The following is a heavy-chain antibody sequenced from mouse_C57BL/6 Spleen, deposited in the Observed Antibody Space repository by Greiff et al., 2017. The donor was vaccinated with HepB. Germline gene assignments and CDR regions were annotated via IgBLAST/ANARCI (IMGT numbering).Heavy chain of an antibody. CDR3: ARLDEYDSYYAMDY. CDR1: GYTFTSYG. D-gene: IGHD2-4*01. V-gene: IGHV1-81*01. CDR2: IYPRSGNT. Sequence: QVQLQQSGAELARPGASVKLSCKASGYTFTSYGISWVKQRTGQGLEWIGEIYPRSGNTYYTEKFKGKATLTADKSSSTAYMELRSLTSEDSAVYFCARLDEYDSYYAMDYWGQGTSVTVSS. J-gene: IGHJ4*01.